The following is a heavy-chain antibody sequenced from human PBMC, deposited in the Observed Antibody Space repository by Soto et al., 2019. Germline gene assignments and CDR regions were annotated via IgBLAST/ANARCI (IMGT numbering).Heavy chain of an antibody. CDR1: GYSFMKYG. V-gene: IGHV1-18*01. CDR3: AREASVLIPAAQPSSFDS. D-gene: IGHD2-8*01. J-gene: IGHJ4*02. Sequence: VASVKVSCKGFGYSFMKYGINWVRQAPGQGLEWVGWISPYSGYTHSAQKFHGRLTLTTDTAASTAYMELRILRSADTALYYCAREASVLIPAAQPSSFDSWGQGTLVTVSS. CDR2: ISPYSGYT.